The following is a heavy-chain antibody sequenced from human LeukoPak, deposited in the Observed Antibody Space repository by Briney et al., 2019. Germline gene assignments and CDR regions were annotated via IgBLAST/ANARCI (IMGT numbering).Heavy chain of an antibody. J-gene: IGHJ5*02. CDR2: INHSGST. CDR3: ARGVRSTDIVVVPRPNWFDP. CDR1: GGSFSGYY. D-gene: IGHD2-2*01. V-gene: IGHV4-34*01. Sequence: SETLSLTCAVYGGSFSGYYWSWIRQPPGKGLEWIGEINHSGSTNYNPSLRGRVTISVDTSKNQFSLELSSVTAADTAVYYCARGVRSTDIVVVPRPNWFDPWGQGTLVTVSS.